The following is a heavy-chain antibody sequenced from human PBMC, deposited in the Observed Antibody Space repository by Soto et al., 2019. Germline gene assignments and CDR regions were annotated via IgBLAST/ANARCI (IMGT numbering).Heavy chain of an antibody. J-gene: IGHJ4*02. V-gene: IGHV3-7*03. Sequence: LILTTVAPRFTVRSPCVGFVRRPLGTGLEWVANIKQDGSEKYYVDSVKGRFTISRDNAKNSLYFLMNSLRAEDTAVYYCARAHVRLIVGATLHFDYWAQGTLLTVPS. CDR2: IKQDGSEK. CDR3: ARAHVRLIVGATLHFDY. CDR1: RFTVRSPC. D-gene: IGHD1-26*01.